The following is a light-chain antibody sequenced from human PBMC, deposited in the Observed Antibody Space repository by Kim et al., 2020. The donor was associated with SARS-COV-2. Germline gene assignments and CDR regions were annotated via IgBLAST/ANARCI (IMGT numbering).Light chain of an antibody. V-gene: IGKV3-20*01. Sequence: DIVLTQSPGTLSLSPGERATLSCRATESVSGNHLAWYQQKPDQAPRLLIYGVSRRATGIPDRFSGSGSATDFTLTISRLEPEDFAVYYCQQYGDTPRWTFGQGTKVDIK. J-gene: IGKJ1*01. CDR3: QQYGDTPRWT. CDR2: GVS. CDR1: ESVSGNH.